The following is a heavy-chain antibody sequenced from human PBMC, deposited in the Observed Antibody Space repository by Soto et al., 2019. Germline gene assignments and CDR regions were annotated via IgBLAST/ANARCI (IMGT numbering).Heavy chain of an antibody. CDR1: GFTFDDYA. D-gene: IGHD2-2*01. Sequence: EVQLVESGGGLVQPGRSLRLSCAASGFTFDDYAMQWVRQAPGKGLEWVSGISWNSGSIGYADSVKGRFTISRDNAKNSLYLQMNSLRAEDTALYCCANGLGYCSSTSRSHPFDYWGHGTLVTVSS. V-gene: IGHV3-9*01. CDR3: ANGLGYCSSTSRSHPFDY. CDR2: ISWNSGSI. J-gene: IGHJ4*01.